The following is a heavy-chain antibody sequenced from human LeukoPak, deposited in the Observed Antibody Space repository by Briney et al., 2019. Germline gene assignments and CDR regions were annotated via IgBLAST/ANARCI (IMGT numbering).Heavy chain of an antibody. CDR1: GFMLNVYY. J-gene: IGHJ4*02. D-gene: IGHD2-21*01. Sequence: WGSLRLSCEASGFMLNVYYMSWFRQAPGKGVEWIGYLSLTGSYTTYADSVRGRFTISRDNAKNLLFPQMHDLRTEDTAVYYCARKLGGTQCGGDCFFDHWGQGTRVAVSS. V-gene: IGHV3-11*03. CDR3: ARKLGGTQCGGDCFFDH. CDR2: LSLTGSYT.